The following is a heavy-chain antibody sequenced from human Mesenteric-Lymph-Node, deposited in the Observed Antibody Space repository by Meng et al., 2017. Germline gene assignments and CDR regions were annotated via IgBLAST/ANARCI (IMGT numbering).Heavy chain of an antibody. Sequence: SETLSLTCTVSGGSISSYYWSWIRQPAGKGLEWIGRIYTSGSTNYNPSLKSRVTMSVDTSKNQFSLKLSSVTAADTAVYYCGRDLCTSCYVRGRWFDPWGQGTLVTVSS. D-gene: IGHD2-2*01. J-gene: IGHJ5*02. CDR1: GGSISSYY. CDR2: IYTSGST. V-gene: IGHV4-4*07. CDR3: GRDLCTSCYVRGRWFDP.